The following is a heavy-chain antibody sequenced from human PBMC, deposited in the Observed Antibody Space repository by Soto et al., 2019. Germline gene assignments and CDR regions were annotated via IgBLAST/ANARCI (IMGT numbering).Heavy chain of an antibody. CDR3: ASGYDFWSGYWTKFDY. Sequence: EVQLVESGGGLVKPGGSLRLSCAASGFTFSSYSMNWVRQAPGKGLEWVSSISSSSSYIYYADSVKGRFTISRDNAKNSLYLQMNRLGAEDTAVYYCASGYDFWSGYWTKFDYWGQGTLVTVSS. D-gene: IGHD3-3*01. J-gene: IGHJ4*02. V-gene: IGHV3-21*01. CDR1: GFTFSSYS. CDR2: ISSSSSYI.